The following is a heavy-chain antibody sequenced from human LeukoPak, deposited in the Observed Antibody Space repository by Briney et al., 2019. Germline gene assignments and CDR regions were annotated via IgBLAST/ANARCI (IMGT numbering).Heavy chain of an antibody. Sequence: GGSLRLSCAGSGSAFSGTWLNWVRQAPGQGLKWVGRINTRTDGATTTYAAPVKGRFTISRDDSKSTLYLEMNSLKTEDTAVYYCTTEFWYYFNNWGQGTLVIVSS. V-gene: IGHV3-15*01. CDR3: TTEFWYYFNN. CDR2: INTRTDGATT. D-gene: IGHD3-3*01. J-gene: IGHJ4*02. CDR1: GSAFSGTW.